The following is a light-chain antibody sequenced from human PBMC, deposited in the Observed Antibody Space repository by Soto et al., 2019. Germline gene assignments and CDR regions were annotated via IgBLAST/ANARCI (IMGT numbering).Light chain of an antibody. Sequence: EIVFTQSPATLSLSPGERATLSCRASQSINRHLAWYRQKPGQAPRLLIYDASNRATGIPARFSGSGSGTDFTLTISSLEPEDFGVYYCRQRSNWPPVTFGGGTKVDIK. CDR2: DAS. CDR3: RQRSNWPPVT. V-gene: IGKV3-11*01. CDR1: QSINRH. J-gene: IGKJ4*01.